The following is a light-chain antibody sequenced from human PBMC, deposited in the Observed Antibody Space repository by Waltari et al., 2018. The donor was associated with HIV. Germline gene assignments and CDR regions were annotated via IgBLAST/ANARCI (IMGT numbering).Light chain of an antibody. V-gene: IGLV2-14*01. Sequence: QSALTQPASVSGSPGPSITIHCPGTSSDVGGYNYVSWYQQHPGKAPKLMIYEVSNRPSGVSNRFSGSKSGNTASLTISGLQAEDEADYYCSSYTSSSTLVVFGGGTKLTVL. J-gene: IGLJ2*01. CDR1: SSDVGGYNY. CDR2: EVS. CDR3: SSYTSSSTLVV.